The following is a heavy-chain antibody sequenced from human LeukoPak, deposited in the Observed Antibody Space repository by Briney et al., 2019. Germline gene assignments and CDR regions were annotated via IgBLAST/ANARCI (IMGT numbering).Heavy chain of an antibody. CDR1: GYTFTSYG. CDR3: ARGWELGDAFDI. J-gene: IGHJ3*02. V-gene: IGHV1-18*01. Sequence: ASVKVSCKASGYTFTSYGISWVRQAPGQGLEWMGWISAYNGNTNYAQKLQGRVTMTADTSTSTAYMVLRSLRSDDTAVYYCARGWELGDAFDIWGQGTMVTVSS. D-gene: IGHD1-26*01. CDR2: ISAYNGNT.